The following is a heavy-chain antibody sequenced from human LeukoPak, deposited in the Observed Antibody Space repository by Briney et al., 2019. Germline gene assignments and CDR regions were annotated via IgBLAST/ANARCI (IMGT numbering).Heavy chain of an antibody. CDR2: INPNSGGT. CDR3: ARAQPGSSSLYYFDY. J-gene: IGHJ4*02. Sequence: GASVKVSCKASGYTFTGYYMHWVRQAPGQGLEWMGWINPNSGGTNYAQKFQGRVTMTRDTSISTAYMELSRLRSDDTAVYYCARAQPGSSSLYYFDYWGQGTLVTVSS. D-gene: IGHD6-13*01. CDR1: GYTFTGYY. V-gene: IGHV1-2*02.